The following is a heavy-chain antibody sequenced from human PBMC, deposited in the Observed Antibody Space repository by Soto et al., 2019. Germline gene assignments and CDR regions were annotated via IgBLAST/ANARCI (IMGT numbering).Heavy chain of an antibody. CDR3: ARRTDYGDYSDAFDV. CDR1: GDTISSSDYY. CDR2: IFYSGPT. Sequence: QLQLQESGPGLVKPSETLSLTCTASGDTISSSDYYWGWIRQPPGRGLEWIGNIFYSGPTYYNPSLKSRVTISVDTSRNQFSLKLSSVTAADTAVYYCARRTDYGDYSDAFDVWGHGSMVTVSS. J-gene: IGHJ3*01. V-gene: IGHV4-39*01. D-gene: IGHD4-17*01.